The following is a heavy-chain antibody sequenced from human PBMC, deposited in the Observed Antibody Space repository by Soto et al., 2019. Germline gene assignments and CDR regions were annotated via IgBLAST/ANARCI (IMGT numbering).Heavy chain of an antibody. Sequence: AESVNISCQASGDTFIYFWVAWVLQVPGKGLEWMGVIYPGASDIRYSPSFEGHVTISADKSTNTAYLQWSSLEAADTAIYYCARQGTSRGPDYAAFDFWGQGTLVTVPQ. CDR2: IYPGASDI. CDR3: ARQGTSRGPDYAAFDF. J-gene: IGHJ4*02. V-gene: IGHV5-51*01. CDR1: GDTFIYFW. D-gene: IGHD2-2*01.